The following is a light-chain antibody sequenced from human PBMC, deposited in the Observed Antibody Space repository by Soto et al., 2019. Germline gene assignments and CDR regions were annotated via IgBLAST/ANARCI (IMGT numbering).Light chain of an antibody. Sequence: QPVLTQPPSASGTPGQRVTFSCSGSDSNIGSNAVNWYQQVPGTAPRLLIYGTTQRPSGVPDRFSGSKSGTSASLAISGLQSEDEADYHCAAWDDSLKGLLFGGGTKLTVL. V-gene: IGLV1-44*01. CDR2: GTT. CDR3: AAWDDSLKGLL. J-gene: IGLJ2*01. CDR1: DSNIGSNA.